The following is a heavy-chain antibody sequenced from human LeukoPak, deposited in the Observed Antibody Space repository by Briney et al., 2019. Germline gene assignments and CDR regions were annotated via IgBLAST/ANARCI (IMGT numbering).Heavy chain of an antibody. CDR2: IYYSGST. V-gene: IGHV4-39*07. CDR1: GGSISSSSYY. J-gene: IGHJ4*02. Sequence: SETLSLTCAVSGGSISSSSYYWGWIRQPPGKGLEWIGSIYYSGSTYYNPSLKSRVTISVDTSKNQFSLKLSSVTAADTAVYYCARDYKDFWSGPHFDYWGQGTLVTVSS. D-gene: IGHD3-3*02. CDR3: ARDYKDFWSGPHFDY.